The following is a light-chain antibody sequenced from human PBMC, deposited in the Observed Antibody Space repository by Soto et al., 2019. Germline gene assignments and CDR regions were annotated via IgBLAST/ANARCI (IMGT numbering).Light chain of an antibody. CDR2: AAS. CDR1: QSVSSN. J-gene: IGKJ4*01. CDR3: QKYNSAPT. V-gene: IGKV3D-15*01. Sequence: EIVMTQSPATLSVSPGERATLSCRASQSVSSNLVWHQQKPGQAPRLLITAASRRATGIPDRFSGSGSGTDFTLTISSLQPEDVATYYCQKYNSAPTFGGGTKVDIK.